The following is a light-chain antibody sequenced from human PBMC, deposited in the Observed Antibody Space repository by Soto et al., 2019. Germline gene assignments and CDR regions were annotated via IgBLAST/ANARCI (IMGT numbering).Light chain of an antibody. Sequence: DIQISQSQSSLSASVGDRVTITCRASQDLSNFLAWYQQKPGRAPDLLVYEASTLQSGVPPRFIGGGSGTHFTLTISSLQPEDAATYYCQKYKSAPYTFGQGTKLEIK. CDR3: QKYKSAPYT. CDR2: EAS. J-gene: IGKJ2*01. V-gene: IGKV1-27*01. CDR1: QDLSNF.